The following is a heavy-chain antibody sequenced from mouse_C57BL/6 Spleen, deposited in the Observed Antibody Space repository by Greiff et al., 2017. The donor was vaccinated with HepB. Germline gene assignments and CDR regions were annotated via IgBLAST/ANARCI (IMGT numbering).Heavy chain of an antibody. CDR3: ASYDYDAMDY. J-gene: IGHJ4*01. CDR2: ISSGSSTI. V-gene: IGHV5-17*01. Sequence: EVHLVESGGGLVKPGGSLKLSCAASGFTFSDYGMHWVRQAPEKGLEWVAYISSGSSTIYYADTVKGRFTISRDNAKNTLFLQMTSLRSEDTAMYYCASYDYDAMDYWGQGTSVTVSS. CDR1: GFTFSDYG.